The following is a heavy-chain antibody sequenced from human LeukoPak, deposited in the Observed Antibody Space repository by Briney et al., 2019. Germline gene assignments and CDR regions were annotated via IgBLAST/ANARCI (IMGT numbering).Heavy chain of an antibody. CDR2: ISAYNGNT. J-gene: IGHJ4*02. Sequence: ASVKVSCKDSGYTFTSYGISWVRQAPGQGLEWMGWISAYNGNTNYAQKLQGRVTMTTDTSTSTAHLELRSLRSDDTAVYYCARDCDILTGYFPIDYWGPGTLVTVSS. D-gene: IGHD3-9*01. CDR1: GYTFTSYG. V-gene: IGHV1-18*01. CDR3: ARDCDILTGYFPIDY.